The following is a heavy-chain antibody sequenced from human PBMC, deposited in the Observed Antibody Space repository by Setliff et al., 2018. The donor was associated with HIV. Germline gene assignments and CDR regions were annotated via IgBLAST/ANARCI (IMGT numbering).Heavy chain of an antibody. D-gene: IGHD3-16*01. V-gene: IGHV4-39*07. J-gene: IGHJ5*02. CDR3: AREHEGGTGWFDP. Sequence: SETLSLTCTVSGGSISSGSYYWSWIRQPPGKGLEWIGEINHSGSTNSNPSLKSRVTISVDRSKNQFSLKLSSVTAADTAVYYCAREHEGGTGWFDPWGQGTLVTVSS. CDR1: GGSISSGSYY. CDR2: INHSGST.